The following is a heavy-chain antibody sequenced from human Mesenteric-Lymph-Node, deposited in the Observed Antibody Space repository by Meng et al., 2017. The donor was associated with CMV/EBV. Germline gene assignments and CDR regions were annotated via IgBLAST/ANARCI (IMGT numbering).Heavy chain of an antibody. D-gene: IGHD6-13*01. J-gene: IGHJ4*02. CDR1: GYTLYNYW. Sequence: CKGSGYTLYNYWSAWVRQMPGKGLEWMGIIYPGDSDTRYSPSFQGQVTISADKSISTAYLQWSSLKASDTAMYYCARRIPAAGQFDFWGQGTLVTVSS. CDR2: IYPGDSDT. V-gene: IGHV5-51*01. CDR3: ARRIPAAGQFDF.